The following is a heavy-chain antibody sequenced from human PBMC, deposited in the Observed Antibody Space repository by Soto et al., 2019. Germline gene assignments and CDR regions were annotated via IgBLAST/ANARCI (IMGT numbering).Heavy chain of an antibody. D-gene: IGHD3-10*01. J-gene: IGHJ5*02. CDR2: IYYSGST. CDR1: GGSISSSSYY. Sequence: QLQLQESGPGLVKPSETLSLTCTVSGGSISSSSYYWGWIRQPPGKGLEWIGSIYYSGSTYYNPSLKSRVTISVDTSKNQFSLKLSSVTAADTAVYYCARRLEGRGNRDWFDPWGQGTLVTVSS. CDR3: ARRLEGRGNRDWFDP. V-gene: IGHV4-39*01.